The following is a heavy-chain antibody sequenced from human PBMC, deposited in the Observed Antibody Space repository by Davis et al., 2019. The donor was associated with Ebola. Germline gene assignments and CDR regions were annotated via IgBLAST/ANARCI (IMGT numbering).Heavy chain of an antibody. J-gene: IGHJ5*02. Sequence: PSETLSLTCTVSGGSISSSSYYWNWIRQPAGKGLEWIGRIYTSGTTIYNPSVKSRVTMSVDTSKNQFSLELRSVTAADTAVYYCASQSLGYCSSTSCGPQFDRWGQGTLVTVSS. V-gene: IGHV4-61*02. CDR1: GGSISSSSYY. D-gene: IGHD2-2*01. CDR2: IYTSGTT. CDR3: ASQSLGYCSSTSCGPQFDR.